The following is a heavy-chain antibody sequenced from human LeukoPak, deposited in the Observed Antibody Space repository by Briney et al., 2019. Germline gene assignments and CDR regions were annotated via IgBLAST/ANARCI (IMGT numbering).Heavy chain of an antibody. D-gene: IGHD1-26*01. Sequence: QSGGSLRLSCAASGFTFSSYAMHWVRQAPGKGLEWVVVISYDGSNKYYADSVKGRFTISRDNSKNTLYLQMNSLRAEDTAVYYCASSSGATADNWFDPWGQGTLVTVSS. J-gene: IGHJ5*02. V-gene: IGHV3-30*04. CDR2: ISYDGSNK. CDR3: ASSSGATADNWFDP. CDR1: GFTFSSYA.